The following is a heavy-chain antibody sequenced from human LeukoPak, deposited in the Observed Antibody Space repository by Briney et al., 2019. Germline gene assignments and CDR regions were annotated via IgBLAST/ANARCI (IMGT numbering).Heavy chain of an antibody. J-gene: IGHJ4*02. Sequence: GSLRLSCVLSGLTFSDAWMSWLRQPAGKGLEYIGRIHTSGITNYNPSLKSRVTMSGDTSKNQFYLNLRSVTAADTAVYYCARDLGSNYVYFDYWGQGSLVTVSS. CDR3: ARDLGSNYVYFDY. D-gene: IGHD1-26*01. V-gene: IGHV4-4*07. CDR2: IHTSGIT. CDR1: GLTFSDAW.